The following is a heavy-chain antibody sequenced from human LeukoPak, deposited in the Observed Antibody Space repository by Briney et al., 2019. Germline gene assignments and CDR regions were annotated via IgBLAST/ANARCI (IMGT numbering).Heavy chain of an antibody. J-gene: IGHJ6*03. D-gene: IGHD5-18*01. CDR2: IYYSGST. CDR1: GGSISSYY. CDR3: ARGYISGYSYGFEGYYYYMDV. V-gene: IGHV4-59*01. Sequence: PSETLSLTCTVSGGSISSYYWSWIRQPPGKGLEWIGYIYYSGSTNYNPSLKSRVTISVDTSKNQFSLKLSSVTAADTAVYYCARGYISGYSYGFEGYYYYMDVWAKGPRSPSP.